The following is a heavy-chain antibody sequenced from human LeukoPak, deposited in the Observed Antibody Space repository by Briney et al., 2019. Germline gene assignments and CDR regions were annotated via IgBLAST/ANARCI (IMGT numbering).Heavy chain of an antibody. J-gene: IGHJ4*02. CDR3: ARVVNHGYSDF. V-gene: IGHV4-59*01. CDR1: GFTFSSYS. Sequence: GSLRLSCAASGFTFSSYSMNWVRQAPGKGLEWIGYIFYTGSTNYNPSLQSRVTILLDASKNQFSLKLSSVSAADTAVYYCARVVNHGYSDFWGQGTLVTVSS. D-gene: IGHD4-17*01. CDR2: IFYTGST.